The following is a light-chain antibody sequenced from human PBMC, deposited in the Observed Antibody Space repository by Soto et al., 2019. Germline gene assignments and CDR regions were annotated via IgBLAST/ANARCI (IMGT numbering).Light chain of an antibody. CDR2: AAS. CDR3: QQRYSTPLT. V-gene: IGKV1-39*01. Sequence: DIQMNQSHSSLSASVGERVTITGRASQSISSYLNWYQQKPGKAPKLLIYAASSLQSGVPSRFSGSGSGTDFTLTISSLQPEDFATYDCQQRYSTPLTFGGGTKVAIK. J-gene: IGKJ4*01. CDR1: QSISSY.